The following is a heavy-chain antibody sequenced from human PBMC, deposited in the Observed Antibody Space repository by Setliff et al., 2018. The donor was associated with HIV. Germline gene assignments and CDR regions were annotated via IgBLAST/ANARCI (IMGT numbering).Heavy chain of an antibody. CDR1: GHTFSNSD. Sequence: ASVKVSCKASGHTFSNSDIHWVRRATGQGLEWMGWMDPNTGVAGYALKFQGRVTMTRDTSISTAYMELSSLTSEDTAVYWCASGKGVGGVIITGGLDVWGKGTTVTVSS. CDR2: MDPNTGVA. D-gene: IGHD3-10*01. J-gene: IGHJ6*04. CDR3: ASGKGVGGVIITGGLDV. V-gene: IGHV1-8*01.